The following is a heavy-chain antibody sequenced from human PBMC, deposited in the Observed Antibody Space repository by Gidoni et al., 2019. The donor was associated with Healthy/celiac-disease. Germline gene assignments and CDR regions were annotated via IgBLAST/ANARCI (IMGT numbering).Heavy chain of an antibody. D-gene: IGHD3-22*01. Sequence: QVQLQESGPGLVKPSETPSLTCTVTGGSISSYYWGWIRQPPGKGLEWIGYIYYSGSTNYNPSLKSRVTISVDTSKNQFSLKLSSVTAADTAVYYCARGFYYDSSGYYFGFDYWGQGTLVTVSS. J-gene: IGHJ4*02. CDR1: GGSISSYY. V-gene: IGHV4-59*01. CDR2: IYYSGST. CDR3: ARGFYYDSSGYYFGFDY.